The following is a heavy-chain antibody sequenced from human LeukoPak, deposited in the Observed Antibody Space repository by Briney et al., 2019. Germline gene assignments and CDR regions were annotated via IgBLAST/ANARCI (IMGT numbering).Heavy chain of an antibody. CDR1: GYTFTSYY. V-gene: IGHV1-46*01. CDR3: ARDFHDSSGPPRNFQH. D-gene: IGHD3-22*01. Sequence: ASVKVSCRASGYTFTSYYMHWVRQAPGQGLEWMGIINPSGGSTSYAQKFQGRITMTRDTSTSTVYMELSSLRSEDTAVYYCARDFHDSSGPPRNFQHWGQGTLVTVSS. CDR2: INPSGGST. J-gene: IGHJ1*01.